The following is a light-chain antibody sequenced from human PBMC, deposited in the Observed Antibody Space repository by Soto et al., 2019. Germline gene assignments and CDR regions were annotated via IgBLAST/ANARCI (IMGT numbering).Light chain of an antibody. V-gene: IGKV3-20*01. CDR1: QSVSTTH. CDR3: QQYDASPLT. Sequence: EIVLTQSPGTLSLSPGERATLSCRASQSVSTTHLAWYQQKRGQAPRLLIYNTSTRATGFPARFSGSGSGTDFTLTISRLEPEDFAVYYCQQYDASPLTFGPGTKVDVK. J-gene: IGKJ3*01. CDR2: NTS.